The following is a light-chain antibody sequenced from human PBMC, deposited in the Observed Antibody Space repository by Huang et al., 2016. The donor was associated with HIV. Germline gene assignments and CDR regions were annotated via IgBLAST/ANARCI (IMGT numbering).Light chain of an antibody. J-gene: IGKJ1*01. V-gene: IGKV3-15*01. CDR2: AAS. CDR1: QSVGSN. CDR3: QQHNTWPRT. Sequence: EIVMTQSPATLSVSPGERATLSCRASQSVGSNLAWYQQRRGQAHRLLIYAASTRASGIPARFSGSGSGTEFTLTVSSLQSEDFAVYYCQQHNTWPRTFGQGTRV.